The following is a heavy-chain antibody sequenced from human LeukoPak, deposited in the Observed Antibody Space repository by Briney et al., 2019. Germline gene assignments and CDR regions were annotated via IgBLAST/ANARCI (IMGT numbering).Heavy chain of an antibody. V-gene: IGHV3-30*04. CDR1: GFTLTYYA. Sequence: GGSLRLSCAASGFTLTYYAMHWVRQAPGKGLEWVAVTSYDGNKKYYADSVKGRFTISRDSSKITLYLQMSSLRAEDAAVYYCARSSYDYGGIEGPFDYWGQGTLVTVSS. J-gene: IGHJ4*02. CDR2: TSYDGNKK. CDR3: ARSSYDYGGIEGPFDY. D-gene: IGHD4-23*01.